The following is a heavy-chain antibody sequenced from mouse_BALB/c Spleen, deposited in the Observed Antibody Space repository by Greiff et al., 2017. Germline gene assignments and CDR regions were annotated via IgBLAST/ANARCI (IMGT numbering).Heavy chain of an antibody. Sequence: EVKVVESGGGLVQPGGSRKLSCAASGFTFSSFGMHWVRQAPEKGLEWVAYISSGSSTIYYADTVKGRFTISRDNPKNTLFLQMTSLRSEDTAMYYCATMITTGAFAYWGQGTLVTVSA. CDR3: ATMITTGAFAY. J-gene: IGHJ3*01. V-gene: IGHV5-17*02. CDR1: GFTFSSFG. CDR2: ISSGSSTI. D-gene: IGHD2-4*01.